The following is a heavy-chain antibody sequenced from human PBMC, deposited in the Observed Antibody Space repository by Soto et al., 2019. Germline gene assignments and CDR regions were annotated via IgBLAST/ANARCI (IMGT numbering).Heavy chain of an antibody. V-gene: IGHV4-4*07. D-gene: IGHD4-17*01. Sequence: SETLSHCCTVYSCSLIGSVGRWVRKNAGKGLEWIGRIYSSGSSNYNPSLNSRLTMSLDTSKNQCSLKLRSVPAADTAIYYCARLFTVTRDKYSGLDVWVKGTTVTVSS. CDR2: IYSSGSS. J-gene: IGHJ6*04. CDR1: SCSLIGSV. CDR3: ARLFTVTRDKYSGLDV.